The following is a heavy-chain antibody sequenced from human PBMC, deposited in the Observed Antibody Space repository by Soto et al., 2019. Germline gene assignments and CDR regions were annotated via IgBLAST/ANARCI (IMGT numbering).Heavy chain of an antibody. CDR1: GFKFSNYA. Sequence: PGGSLRLSCAASGFKFSNYAMSWVRQAPGKGLEWVSLISATGGGTYYADSVKGRFTISRDNSHNTLYLQVHSLTAEDTAVYYCAKDRQAGGNSADYYAFWGQGAQVTVSS. CDR2: ISATGGGT. CDR3: AKDRQAGGNSADYYAF. V-gene: IGHV3-23*01. J-gene: IGHJ4*02. D-gene: IGHD3-3*01.